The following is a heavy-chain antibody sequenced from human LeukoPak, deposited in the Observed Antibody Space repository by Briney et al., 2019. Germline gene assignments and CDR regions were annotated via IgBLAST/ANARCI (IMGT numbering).Heavy chain of an antibody. CDR2: INPNSGGT. Sequence: ASVKVSCKASEYTFTGYYMHWVRQAPGQGLEWMGWINPNSGGTHYAPKFQGRVTMTRDTSISTAYMELSRLRSDDTAVYYCARALGTGWSQKEWGQGTLVTVSS. V-gene: IGHV1-2*02. CDR3: ARALGTGWSQKE. D-gene: IGHD6-19*01. J-gene: IGHJ4*02. CDR1: EYTFTGYY.